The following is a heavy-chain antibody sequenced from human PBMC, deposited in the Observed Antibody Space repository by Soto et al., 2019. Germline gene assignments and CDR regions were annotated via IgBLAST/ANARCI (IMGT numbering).Heavy chain of an antibody. V-gene: IGHV3-74*01. D-gene: IGHD6-13*01. CDR2: INSDGSST. Sequence: PGWSLRLSCAASGFTFSSYWMHWCRQAPGKGLVWVSRINSDGSSTSYADSVKGRFTISRDNAKNTLYLQMNSLRAEDTAVYYCARDLPYSSSWYYYYGMDVWGQGTTVTVSS. CDR3: ARDLPYSSSWYYYYGMDV. J-gene: IGHJ6*02. CDR1: GFTFSSYW.